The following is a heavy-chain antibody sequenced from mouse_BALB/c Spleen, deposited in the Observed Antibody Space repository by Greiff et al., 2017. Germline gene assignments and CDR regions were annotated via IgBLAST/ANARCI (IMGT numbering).Heavy chain of an antibody. CDR1: GYTFTDYN. V-gene: IGHV1S29*02. CDR2: IYPYNGGT. J-gene: IGHJ3*01. D-gene: IGHD2-3*01. CDR3: ARGGAYDGYFAWFAY. Sequence: EVQLQQSGPELVKPGASVKISCKASGYTFTDYNMHWVKQSHGKSLEWIGYIYPYNGGTGYNQKFKGKATLTVDKSSSTAYMHLNSLTSEDSAVYYCARGGAYDGYFAWFAYWGQGTLVTVSA.